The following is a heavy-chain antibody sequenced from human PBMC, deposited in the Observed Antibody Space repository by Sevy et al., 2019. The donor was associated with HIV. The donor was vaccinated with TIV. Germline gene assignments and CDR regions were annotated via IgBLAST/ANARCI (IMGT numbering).Heavy chain of an antibody. CDR2: ISGSGGST. D-gene: IGHD6-13*01. CDR3: AKEARGYSSSWAPFQH. V-gene: IGHV3-23*01. Sequence: GGSLRLSCVASGFTFSNYGMSWVRQAPGKGLEWVSAISGSGGSTYYADSVKGRFTISRDNSKNTLYLQMNSLRAEDTAVYYCAKEARGYSSSWAPFQHWGQGTLVTVSS. CDR1: GFTFSNYG. J-gene: IGHJ1*01.